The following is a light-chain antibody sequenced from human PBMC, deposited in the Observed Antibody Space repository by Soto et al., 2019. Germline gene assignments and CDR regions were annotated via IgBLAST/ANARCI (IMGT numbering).Light chain of an antibody. J-gene: IGKJ5*01. V-gene: IGKV3-20*01. Sequence: ELVLTQSPGTLSLSPGERATLSCRASQSVSNNYLAWYQQKPGQAPRLLIYGASNRATGIPDRFSGSGSGTDFTLTISRLEPEDFAVYYCQQYGSSPPITFGQGTRLEIK. CDR3: QQYGSSPPIT. CDR1: QSVSNNY. CDR2: GAS.